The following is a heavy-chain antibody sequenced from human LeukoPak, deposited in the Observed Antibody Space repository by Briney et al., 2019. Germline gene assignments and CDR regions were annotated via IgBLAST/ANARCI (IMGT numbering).Heavy chain of an antibody. CDR2: IHYTGTA. Sequence: PSETLSLTCTVSGGSISFYYWSWMRQPPGKGLEWIGYIHYTGTANYNPSLQSRVITSVDTSKNQFSLKLNSVTAADTAVYYCARAHCSNGCRAFDYWGQGISVTVSS. V-gene: IGHV4-59*01. J-gene: IGHJ4*02. CDR3: ARAHCSNGCRAFDY. D-gene: IGHD6-19*01. CDR1: GGSISFYY.